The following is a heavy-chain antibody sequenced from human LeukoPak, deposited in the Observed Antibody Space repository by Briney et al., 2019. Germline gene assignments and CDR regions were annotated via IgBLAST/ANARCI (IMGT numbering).Heavy chain of an antibody. CDR1: GYTFTGYY. CDR3: ARDTHYDYVWGSYRLDAFDI. CDR2: INPNSGGT. D-gene: IGHD3-16*02. J-gene: IGHJ3*02. V-gene: IGHV1-2*02. Sequence: ASVKVSCKASGYTFTGYYMHWVRQAPGQGLEWMGWINPNSGGTNYAQKFQGRVTMTGDTSISTAYMELSRLRSDDTAVYYCARDTHYDYVWGSYRLDAFDIWGQGTMVTVSS.